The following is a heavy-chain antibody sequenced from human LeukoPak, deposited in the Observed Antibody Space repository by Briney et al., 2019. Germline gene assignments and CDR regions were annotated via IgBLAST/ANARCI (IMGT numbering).Heavy chain of an antibody. CDR1: GGSISSSSYY. J-gene: IGHJ5*02. V-gene: IGHV4-39*07. D-gene: IGHD6-13*01. CDR3: ARDALVGSSWNNWFDP. CDR2: IYYSGST. Sequence: SETLSLTCTVSGGSISSSSYYWGWIRQPPGKGLEWIGSIYYSGSTYYNPSLKSRVTISVDTSKNQFSLKLSPVTAADTAVYYCARDALVGSSWNNWFDPWGQGTLVTVSS.